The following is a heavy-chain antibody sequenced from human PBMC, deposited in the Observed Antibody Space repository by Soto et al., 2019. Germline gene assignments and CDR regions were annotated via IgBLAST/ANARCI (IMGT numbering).Heavy chain of an antibody. CDR3: ARDKFSRDSSGFDY. Sequence: GGSLRLSCAASGFAFNTYAMHWVRQAPGKGLDWVALISYDGSSRYYADSVKGRFTISRDNSKNTLYLQMHNLRAEDAGLYYCARDKFSRDSSGFDYWGQGALVTVSS. CDR1: GFAFNTYA. D-gene: IGHD3-22*01. CDR2: ISYDGSSR. V-gene: IGHV3-30-3*01. J-gene: IGHJ4*02.